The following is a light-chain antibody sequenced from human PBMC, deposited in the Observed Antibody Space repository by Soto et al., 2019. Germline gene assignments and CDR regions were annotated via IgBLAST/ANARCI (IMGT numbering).Light chain of an antibody. CDR2: DVS. Sequence: QSVLTQPASVSGSPGQSITISCTGTSSDVGGYNSVSWYQQHPGKAPQLMIYDVSNRPSGISNRFSGSKSGNTASLTISGLQAEDEADYYCSSYTSSSTLAFGGGTKLTVL. CDR1: SSDVGGYNS. V-gene: IGLV2-14*01. CDR3: SSYTSSSTLA. J-gene: IGLJ2*01.